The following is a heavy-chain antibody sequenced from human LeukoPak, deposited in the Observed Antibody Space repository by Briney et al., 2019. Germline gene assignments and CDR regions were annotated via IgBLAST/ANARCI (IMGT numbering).Heavy chain of an antibody. J-gene: IGHJ4*02. V-gene: IGHV3-30*18. CDR3: AKPRSPRDSSGYYYHYFDY. CDR2: MSYDGSNK. D-gene: IGHD3-22*01. CDR1: GFTFSNYGFTFRNYG. Sequence: GGSLRLSCAASGFTFSNYGFTFRNYGMHWVRQAPGKGLEWVAVMSYDGSNKYYADSVKGRFTISRDNSKNTLYLQMNSLRAEDTAVYYCAKPRSPRDSSGYYYHYFDYWGQGTLVTVSS.